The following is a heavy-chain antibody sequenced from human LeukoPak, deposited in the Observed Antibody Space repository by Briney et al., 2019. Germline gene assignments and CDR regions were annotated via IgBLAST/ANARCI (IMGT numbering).Heavy chain of an antibody. CDR1: GFTFSSYG. CDR2: ISYDGSNK. CDR3: AKDGGLVIKFDYYGMDV. V-gene: IGHV3-30*18. Sequence: GGSLRLSCAASGFTFSSYGMHWVRQAPGKGLEWVAVISYDGSNKYYADSVKGRFTISRDNSKNTLYLQMNSLRAEDTAVYYCAKDGGLVIKFDYYGMDVWGQGTTVTVSS. D-gene: IGHD3/OR15-3a*01. J-gene: IGHJ6*02.